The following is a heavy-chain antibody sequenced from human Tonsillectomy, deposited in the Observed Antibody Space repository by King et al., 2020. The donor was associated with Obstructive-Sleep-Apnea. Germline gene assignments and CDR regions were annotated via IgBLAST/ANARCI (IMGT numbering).Heavy chain of an antibody. J-gene: IGHJ5*02. CDR1: GGSISSSIYY. D-gene: IGHD6-19*01. CDR2: IYYNGST. Sequence: QLQESGPGLVKPSETLSLTFTVSGGSISSSIYYWGCIRQPPGEGLGWSGSIYYNGSTYNNPSLKSRVTLSVDTSKNQFSLKLSSVTAADTAVYYCARDDRSGLVNWFDPWGQGTLVTVSS. CDR3: ARDDRSGLVNWFDP. V-gene: IGHV4-39*07.